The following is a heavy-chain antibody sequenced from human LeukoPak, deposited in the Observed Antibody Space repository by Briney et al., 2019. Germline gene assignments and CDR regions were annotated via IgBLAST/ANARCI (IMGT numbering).Heavy chain of an antibody. CDR2: VYYSGNT. V-gene: IGHV4-59*01. CDR1: GGSISTYH. D-gene: IGHD6-13*01. CDR3: ARAPTRQQQLVYFDY. J-gene: IGHJ4*02. Sequence: PSETLSLTCTVSGGSISTYHWNWIRQPPGKELEWIGYVYYSGNTNYNPSLKSRVTISVDTSKNQFSLRLSSVTAADTAVYYCARAPTRQQQLVYFDYWGQGTLVTVSS.